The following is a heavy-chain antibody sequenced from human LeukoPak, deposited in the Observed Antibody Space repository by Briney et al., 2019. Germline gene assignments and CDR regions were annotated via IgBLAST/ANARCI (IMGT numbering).Heavy chain of an antibody. Sequence: SETLSLTCAVYGGSFSGYYWSWIRQPPGKGLEWIGEINHSGSTNYNPSLKSRVTISVDTSKNQFSLKLSSVTAADTAVYYCAGSYDSSGYYYFWQAFDIWGQGTMVTVSS. CDR2: INHSGST. CDR1: GGSFSGYY. J-gene: IGHJ3*02. D-gene: IGHD3-22*01. CDR3: AGSYDSSGYYYFWQAFDI. V-gene: IGHV4-34*01.